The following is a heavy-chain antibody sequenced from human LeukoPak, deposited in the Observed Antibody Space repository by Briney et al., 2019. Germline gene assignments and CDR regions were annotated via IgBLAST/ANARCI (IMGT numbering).Heavy chain of an antibody. V-gene: IGHV4-59*01. CDR2: IYYSGST. CDR3: ARGYYDILTGSASSGGWFDP. J-gene: IGHJ5*02. CDR1: GGSFSGYF. Sequence: SETLSLTCAVYGGSFSGYFWSWIRQPPGKGLEWIGYIYYSGSTNYNPSLKSRVTISVDTSKIQFSLKLSSVTAADTAVYYCARGYYDILTGSASSGGWFDPWGQGTLVTVSS. D-gene: IGHD3-9*01.